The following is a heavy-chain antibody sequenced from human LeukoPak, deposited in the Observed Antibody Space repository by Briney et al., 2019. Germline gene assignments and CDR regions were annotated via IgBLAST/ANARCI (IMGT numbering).Heavy chain of an antibody. Sequence: GRSLRLSCAASGLTFRNYGMHWVRQAPGKGLEWVALIWYDGSNKYYADSVKGRFTISRDNSKNTLYLQMNSLRAEDTAVYYCAKDRHASSYYFDYWGQGTLVTVSS. CDR3: AKDRHASSYYFDY. CDR2: IWYDGSNK. V-gene: IGHV3-33*06. CDR1: GLTFRNYG. D-gene: IGHD2-2*01. J-gene: IGHJ4*02.